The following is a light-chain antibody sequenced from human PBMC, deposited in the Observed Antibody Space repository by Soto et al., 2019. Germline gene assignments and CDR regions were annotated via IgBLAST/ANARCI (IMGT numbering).Light chain of an antibody. CDR3: SSFTSTNTVL. J-gene: IGLJ2*01. V-gene: IGLV2-14*01. Sequence: QSALTQPASVSGSPGQSITISCTGTSSDVGGYNYVYWYQQHPGKAPKLMIYNVSNRPSGVSNRFSGSKSGNTASLTISGLQAEDDGHYYCSSFTSTNTVLFGGGTQLTVL. CDR1: SSDVGGYNY. CDR2: NVS.